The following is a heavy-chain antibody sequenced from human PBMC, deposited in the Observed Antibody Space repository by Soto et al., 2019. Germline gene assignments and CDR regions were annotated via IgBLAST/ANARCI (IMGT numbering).Heavy chain of an antibody. CDR1: GFTFSDYY. CDR2: ISSSGSTI. D-gene: IGHD1-26*01. V-gene: IGHV3-11*01. J-gene: IGHJ3*02. Sequence: QVQLVESGGGLVKPGGSLRLSCAASGFTFSDYYMSWIRQAPGKGLEWVSYISSSGSTIYYADSVKGRFTISRDNAKNSLYLQMNSLRAEDTAVYYCASTSYSGSFAVFGRASAFDIWGQGTMVTVSS. CDR3: ASTSYSGSFAVFGRASAFDI.